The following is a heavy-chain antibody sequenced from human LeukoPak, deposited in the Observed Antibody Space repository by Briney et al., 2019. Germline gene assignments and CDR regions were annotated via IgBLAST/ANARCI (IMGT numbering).Heavy chain of an antibody. D-gene: IGHD4-17*01. V-gene: IGHV3-33*01. CDR2: IWYDGSNK. CDR3: ARDNDGDYHFDY. CDR1: GFTFSSYG. Sequence: PGGSLRLSCAASGFTFSSYGMHWVRQAPGKGLEWVAVIWYDGSNKYYADSVKGRFTVSRDNSKNTLYLQMNSLRAEDTAVYYCARDNDGDYHFDYWGQGTLVTVSS. J-gene: IGHJ4*02.